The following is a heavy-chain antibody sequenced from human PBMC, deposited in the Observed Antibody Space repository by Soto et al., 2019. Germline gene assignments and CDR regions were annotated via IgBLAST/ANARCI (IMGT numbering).Heavy chain of an antibody. CDR2: IYYSGST. CDR1: GGSISSYY. V-gene: IGHV4-59*01. J-gene: IGHJ5*02. D-gene: IGHD3-10*01. CDR3: ARADYYGSGSQDWFDP. Sequence: SETLSLTCTVSGGSISSYYCSWIRQPPGKGLEWIGYIYYSGSTNYNPSLKSRVTISVDTSKNQFSLKLSSVTAADTAVYYCARADYYGSGSQDWFDPWGQGTLVTVSS.